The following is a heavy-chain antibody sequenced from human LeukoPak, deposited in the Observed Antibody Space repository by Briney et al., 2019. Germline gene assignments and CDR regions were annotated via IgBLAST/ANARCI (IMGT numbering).Heavy chain of an antibody. CDR1: EFSFSNFA. D-gene: IGHD6-19*01. J-gene: IGHJ4*02. CDR3: ARDGAAVAGSPFDY. CDR2: ISYDGSIR. V-gene: IGHV3-30-3*01. Sequence: GGSLRLSCAASEFSFSNFAMYWVRQAPGKGLEWLAVISYDGSIRYYADSAKGRFTISRDNSNNTVHLQMNSLRAEDTAVYYCARDGAAVAGSPFDYWGQGTLVTVSS.